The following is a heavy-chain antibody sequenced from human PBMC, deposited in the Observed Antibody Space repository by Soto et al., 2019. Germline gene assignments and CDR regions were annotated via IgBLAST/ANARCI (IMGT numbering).Heavy chain of an antibody. CDR3: AKELAAAGTDFNHDY. CDR2: ISGSGGST. Sequence: ETLSLTCTVSGGSISSDYWMWIRQPPGKGLEWVSAISGSGGSTYYADSVKGRFTISRDNSKNTLYLQMNSLRAEDKAVYYCAKELAAAGTDFNHDYWGQGTLVTVSS. CDR1: GGSISSDY. V-gene: IGHV3-23*01. D-gene: IGHD6-13*01. J-gene: IGHJ4*02.